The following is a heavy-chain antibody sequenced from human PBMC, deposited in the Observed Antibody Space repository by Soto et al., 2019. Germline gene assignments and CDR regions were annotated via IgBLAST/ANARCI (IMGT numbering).Heavy chain of an antibody. J-gene: IGHJ6*02. V-gene: IGHV4-34*01. D-gene: IGHD3-10*01. CDR3: ARERTVRGVIRYGMDV. CDR1: GGSFSCYY. Sequence: SETLSLTFAVYGGSFSCYYWSWIRQPPGKGLEWIGEINHSGSTNYNPSLKSRVTISVDTSKNQFSLKLSSVAAADTAVYYCARERTVRGVIRYGMDVWGQGTTVTVSS. CDR2: INHSGST.